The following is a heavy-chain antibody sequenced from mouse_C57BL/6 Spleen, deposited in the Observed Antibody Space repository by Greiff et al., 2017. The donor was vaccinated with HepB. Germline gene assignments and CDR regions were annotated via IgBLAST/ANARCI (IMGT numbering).Heavy chain of an antibody. D-gene: IGHD2-4*01. CDR1: GFTFSNYW. J-gene: IGHJ4*01. Sequence: EVKLVESGGGLVQPGGSMKLSCVASGFTFSNYWMNWVRQSPEKGLEWVAQIRLKSDNYATNYAESVKGRFTISRDDSKSSVYLQMNNLRAEDTGIYYCPSYDYLYAMDYWGQGTSVTVSS. CDR2: IRLKSDNYAT. V-gene: IGHV6-3*01. CDR3: PSYDYLYAMDY.